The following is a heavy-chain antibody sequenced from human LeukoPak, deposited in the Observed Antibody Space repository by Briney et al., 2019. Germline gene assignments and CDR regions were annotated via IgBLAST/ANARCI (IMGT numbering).Heavy chain of an antibody. V-gene: IGHV3-30*04. J-gene: IGHJ6*03. CDR1: GFTFSSYA. D-gene: IGHD6-19*01. CDR2: ISYDGSNK. CDR3: ARDGSMAVAGIRYYYYYYMDV. Sequence: GGSLRLSCAASGFTFSSYAMHWVRQAPGKGLEWVAVISYDGSNKYYADSVKGRFTISRDNSKNTLYLQMNSLRAEDTAVYYCARDGSMAVAGIRYYYYYYMDVWGKGTTVTVSS.